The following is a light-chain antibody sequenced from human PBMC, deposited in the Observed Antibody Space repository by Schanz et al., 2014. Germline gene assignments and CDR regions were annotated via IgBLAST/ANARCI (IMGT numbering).Light chain of an antibody. V-gene: IGKV1-5*03. CDR1: QSISSW. Sequence: DIQMTQSPSTLSASVGDRVTITCRASQSISSWLAWYQQKPEKAPRLLIYKASSLQSGVPSRFSGSGSGTEFTFTISSLQPDDFATYYCQQYNIYPYTFGQGTKLEIK. J-gene: IGKJ2*01. CDR2: KAS. CDR3: QQYNIYPYT.